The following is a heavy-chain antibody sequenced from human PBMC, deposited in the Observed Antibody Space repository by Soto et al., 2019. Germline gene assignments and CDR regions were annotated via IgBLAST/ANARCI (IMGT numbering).Heavy chain of an antibody. CDR1: GFSLSASGVG. V-gene: IGHV2-5*02. D-gene: IGHD3-16*01. J-gene: IGHJ4*02. CDR3: AHKGGGDRILDY. CDR2: IYWDDAK. Sequence: GSGPTLVNPTQTLTLTCTFSGFSLSASGVGVGWIRQPPGKALEWLAIIYWDDAKHYSPSLKSSLTITKDTSKNQVVLTMTNMDPVDTAPYSCAHKGGGDRILDYWGQGTLVTVSS.